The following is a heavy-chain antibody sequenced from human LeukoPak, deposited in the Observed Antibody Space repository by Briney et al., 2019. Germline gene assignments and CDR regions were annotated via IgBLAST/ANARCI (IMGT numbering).Heavy chain of an antibody. CDR2: IYSSGTT. J-gene: IGHJ4*02. CDR3: AVGSPRRQPNSFDY. CDR1: GGSISTYY. V-gene: IGHV4-59*12. Sequence: PSETLSLTCTVSGGSISTYYWSWIRQPPGKGLEWVGYIYSSGTTNYNPSLNSRVSISLDTSKNQFSLYLRSVTAADTAVYYCAVGSPRRQPNSFDYWGQGTLVTVSS. D-gene: IGHD1-26*01.